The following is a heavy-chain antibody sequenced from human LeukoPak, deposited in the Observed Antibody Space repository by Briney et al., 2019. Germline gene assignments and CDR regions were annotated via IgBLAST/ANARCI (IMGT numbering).Heavy chain of an antibody. CDR2: IWYDGSNK. CDR1: GFTFSSYG. J-gene: IGHJ6*03. CDR3: AKVAFGGLYYYYYMDV. Sequence: GRSLRLSCAASGFTFSSYGMHWVRQAPGKGLEWVAVIWYDGSNKYYADSVKGRFTISRDNSKNTLYLQMNSLRAEDTAVYYCAKVAFGGLYYYYYMDVWGKGTTVTVSS. D-gene: IGHD2/OR15-2a*01. V-gene: IGHV3-30*18.